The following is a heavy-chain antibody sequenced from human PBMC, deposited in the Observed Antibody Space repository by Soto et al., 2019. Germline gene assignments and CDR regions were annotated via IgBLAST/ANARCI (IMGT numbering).Heavy chain of an antibody. CDR3: AKSCGGEIYYYYYAMDV. J-gene: IGHJ6*02. Sequence: QVQVVQSGAEVKRPGSSVNVSCKASGGYFNNRQTLNSYPIRWVRQAPGQGLEWMGGIIPLFGTTNYAQRLQGRVTITADKSTSTNYLELNNVTSDDTAVYYCAKSCGGEIYYYYYAMDVWGQGTTVTVSS. D-gene: IGHD3-16*01. CDR2: IIPLFGTT. V-gene: IGHV1-69*06. CDR1: GGYFNNRQTLNSYP.